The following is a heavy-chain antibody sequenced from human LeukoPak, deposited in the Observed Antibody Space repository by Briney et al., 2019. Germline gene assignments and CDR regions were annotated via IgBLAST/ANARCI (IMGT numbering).Heavy chain of an antibody. CDR2: IFYSGTT. Sequence: PSETLSLTCSASGDSISSTSFYWGWIRQPPGKGLEWIGSIFYSGTTYYTPSLKSRVTLSLDTSKNHFSLRLTSVTAADTAVYYCARQIAVVEPTDPNWFDSWGQGTLVTVSS. CDR3: ARQIAVVEPTDPNWFDS. CDR1: GDSISSTSFY. J-gene: IGHJ5*01. V-gene: IGHV4-39*07. D-gene: IGHD2-21*01.